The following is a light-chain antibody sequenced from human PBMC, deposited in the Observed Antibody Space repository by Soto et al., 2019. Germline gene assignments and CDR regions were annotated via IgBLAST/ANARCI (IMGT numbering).Light chain of an antibody. CDR2: AAS. V-gene: IGKV1-27*01. CDR1: QGIGNY. J-gene: IGKJ1*01. CDR3: QNHNNAPWT. Sequence: DIHMTHSPSSLSASLGDIVTITFRASQGIGNYLAWYQQKSGKVPKLLIYAASTLQSGVPSRFSGSRSGTDFTLTISSLQPEDVATYYCQNHNNAPWTFGQGTKVDIK.